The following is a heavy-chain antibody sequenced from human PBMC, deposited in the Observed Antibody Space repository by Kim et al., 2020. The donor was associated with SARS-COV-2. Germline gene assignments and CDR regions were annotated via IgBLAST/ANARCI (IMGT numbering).Heavy chain of an antibody. J-gene: IGHJ6*02. V-gene: IGHV3-21*01. CDR1: GFTFSIYS. CDR2: ISSSSSYI. Sequence: GGSLRLSCAASGFTFSIYSMNWVRQAPGKGLEWVSSISSSSSYIYYADSVKGRFTISRDNAKNSLYLQMNSLRAEDTAVYYCARDQFTIFGVVTGHYYYYGMDVWGQGTTVTVSS. D-gene: IGHD3-3*01. CDR3: ARDQFTIFGVVTGHYYYYGMDV.